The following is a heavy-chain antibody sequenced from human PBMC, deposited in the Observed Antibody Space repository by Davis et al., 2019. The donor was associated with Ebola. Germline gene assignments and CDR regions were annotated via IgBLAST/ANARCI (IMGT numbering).Heavy chain of an antibody. CDR1: GFTFSNAW. J-gene: IGHJ4*02. Sequence: PGGSLRLSCAASGFTFSNAWMSWVRPAPGKGLEWVGRIKRKTEGATTDYAAPVKGRFTISRDDSKDTLYLEINSLQIEDTAVYYCTTDRIQGGYWGQGTLVTVSS. D-gene: IGHD2/OR15-2a*01. CDR3: TTDRIQGGY. CDR2: IKRKTEGATT. V-gene: IGHV3-15*01.